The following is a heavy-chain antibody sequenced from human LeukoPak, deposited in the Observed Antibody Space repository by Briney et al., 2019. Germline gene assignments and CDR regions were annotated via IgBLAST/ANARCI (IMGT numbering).Heavy chain of an antibody. V-gene: IGHV3-7*01. CDR3: ARDKLETAPNDY. Sequence: GGSLRLSCAASGFIFSSYWMSWVRQAPGKGLEWVANIKQDGSEKYYVDSVKGRFTISRDNAKNSLYLQMNSLRAEDTAVYYCARDKLETAPNDYWGQGTLVTVSS. CDR2: IKQDGSEK. CDR1: GFIFSSYW. D-gene: IGHD4-23*01. J-gene: IGHJ4*02.